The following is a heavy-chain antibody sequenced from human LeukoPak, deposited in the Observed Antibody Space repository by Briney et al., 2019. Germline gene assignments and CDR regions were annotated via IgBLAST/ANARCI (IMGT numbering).Heavy chain of an antibody. CDR3: ARSRFGASSYFDY. D-gene: IGHD2-15*01. J-gene: IGHJ4*02. CDR1: GYTFTSYD. CDR2: MNPNSGNT. V-gene: IGHV1-8*01. Sequence: ASVKVSCXASGYTFTSYDINWVRQATGQGLEWMGWMNPNSGNTASAQEFQGRVTMTRNTSISTAYMELSSLRSEDTAVYYCARSRFGASSYFDYWGQGTLVTVSS.